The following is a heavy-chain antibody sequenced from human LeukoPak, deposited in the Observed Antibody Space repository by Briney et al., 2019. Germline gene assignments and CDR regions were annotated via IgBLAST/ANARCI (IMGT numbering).Heavy chain of an antibody. CDR2: IYYSGST. V-gene: IGHV4-39*02. J-gene: IGHJ4*02. CDR3: ARDIWFGELSPD. D-gene: IGHD3-10*01. Sequence: SETLSLTCTVSGGSISSSSYYWGWIRQPPGKGLEWIGSIYYSGSTYYNPSLKSRVTISVDTSKNQFSLKLSSVTAADTAVYYCARDIWFGELSPDWGQGTLVTVSS. CDR1: GGSISSSSYY.